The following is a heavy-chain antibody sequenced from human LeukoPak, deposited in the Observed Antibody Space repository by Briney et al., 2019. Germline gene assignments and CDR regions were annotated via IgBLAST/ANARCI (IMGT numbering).Heavy chain of an antibody. Sequence: PSETLSLTCAVYGGSFSGYYWSWIRQPPGKGLEWIGEPNHSGSTYYNPSLKSRVTISVDTSKNQFSLKLTSVTAADTAVYYCARDSGYSYGPLDYWGQGTLVTVSS. J-gene: IGHJ4*02. D-gene: IGHD5-18*01. CDR1: GGSFSGYY. CDR2: PNHSGST. V-gene: IGHV4-34*09. CDR3: ARDSGYSYGPLDY.